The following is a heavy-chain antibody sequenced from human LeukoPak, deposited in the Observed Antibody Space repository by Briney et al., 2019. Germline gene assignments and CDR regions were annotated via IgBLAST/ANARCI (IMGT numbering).Heavy chain of an antibody. CDR2: IRYDGSSA. Sequence: GESLRLSCATSGFTFKNYWMSWLRQAPGKGLVWVSRIRYDGSSATYAESVKGRFTISRDNARNTLYLQMSSLRVDDTGVYYCAKSDWFDPCGRGILVTVSS. CDR3: AKSDWFDP. J-gene: IGHJ5*02. CDR1: GFTFKNYW. V-gene: IGHV3-74*01.